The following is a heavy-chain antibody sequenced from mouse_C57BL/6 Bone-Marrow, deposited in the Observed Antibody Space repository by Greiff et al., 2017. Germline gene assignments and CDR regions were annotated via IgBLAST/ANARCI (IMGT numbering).Heavy chain of an antibody. J-gene: IGHJ3*01. CDR2: ISGGGSYT. V-gene: IGHV5-4*03. CDR1: GFTFSSYA. CDR3: ARADSSGAAWFAY. D-gene: IGHD3-2*02. Sequence: EVMLVESGGGLVKPGGSLKLSCAASGFTFSSYAMSWVRQTPEKRLEWVATISGGGSYTYYPDNVKGRFTISRDNAKNNLYLQMSHLKSEDTAMYYCARADSSGAAWFAYWGQGTLVTVSA.